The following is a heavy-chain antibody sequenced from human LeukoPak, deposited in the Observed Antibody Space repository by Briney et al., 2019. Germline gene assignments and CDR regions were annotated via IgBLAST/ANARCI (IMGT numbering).Heavy chain of an antibody. J-gene: IGHJ4*02. V-gene: IGHV3-23*01. D-gene: IGHD3-22*01. CDR1: GFTFNSYA. CDR2: ISSSGGST. Sequence: GGSLRLSCAASGFTFNSYAMSWVRQAPGKGLEWVSTISSSGGSTYYADSVRGRFTISRDISKNTLYLQMNSLRAEDTAVYYCAKHFFYDSSGYCRYWGQGTLVTVSS. CDR3: AKHFFYDSSGYCRY.